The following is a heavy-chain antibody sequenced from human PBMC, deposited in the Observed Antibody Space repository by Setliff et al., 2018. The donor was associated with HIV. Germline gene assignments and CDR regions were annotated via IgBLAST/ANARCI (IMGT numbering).Heavy chain of an antibody. Sequence: GASLKVSCKASGYTFTDDYMHWVRQAPGQGLEWMGWINPNSGGTNYAQKFQGRVTMTRDTSISTVYMELGRLRSDDTAVYYCARDRTPQNWGSRGYYYMDVWGKGTTVTVSS. D-gene: IGHD7-27*01. J-gene: IGHJ6*03. V-gene: IGHV1-2*02. CDR3: ARDRTPQNWGSRGYYYMDV. CDR2: INPNSGGT. CDR1: GYTFTDDY.